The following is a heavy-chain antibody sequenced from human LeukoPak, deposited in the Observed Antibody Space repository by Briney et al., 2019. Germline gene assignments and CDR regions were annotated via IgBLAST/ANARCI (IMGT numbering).Heavy chain of an antibody. CDR2: IIPIFGTA. J-gene: IGHJ4*02. CDR1: GYTFIDYY. CDR3: AREEAAEYYYDSSGYYYQVDY. V-gene: IGHV1-69*05. D-gene: IGHD3-22*01. Sequence: ASVKVSCKASGYTFIDYYMHWVRQAPGQGLEWMGWIIPIFGTANYAQKFQGRVTITTDESTSTAYMELSSLRSEDTAVYYCAREEAAEYYYDSSGYYYQVDYWGQGTLVTVSS.